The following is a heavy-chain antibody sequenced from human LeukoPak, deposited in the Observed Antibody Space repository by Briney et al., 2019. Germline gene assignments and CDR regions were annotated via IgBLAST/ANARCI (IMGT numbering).Heavy chain of an antibody. D-gene: IGHD2-15*01. Sequence: GGSLRLSCAASGFTFSSYAMSWVRQAPGKGLEWVAAISGSGGSTYYADSVKGRFTISRDNSKNTLYLQMNSLRAEDTAVYYCAKSAVVVVAATRAIDYWGQGTLVTVSS. V-gene: IGHV3-23*01. J-gene: IGHJ4*02. CDR2: ISGSGGST. CDR3: AKSAVVVVAATRAIDY. CDR1: GFTFSSYA.